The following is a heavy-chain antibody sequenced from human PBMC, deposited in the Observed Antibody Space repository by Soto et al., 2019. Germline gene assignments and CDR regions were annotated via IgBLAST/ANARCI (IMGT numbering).Heavy chain of an antibody. D-gene: IGHD6-13*01. CDR1: GYTFTNYY. V-gene: IGHV1-46*01. Sequence: QVQLVQSGAEVKKPGASVKVSCKASGYTFTNYYIHWVRQAPGQELEWMGIINPTGGSTNYAQKFQGRVTLTMDTSTSTVYMELSSLRFEDTAVYYCARDLAAADYWGQGTLVTVSS. CDR2: INPTGGST. CDR3: ARDLAAADY. J-gene: IGHJ4*02.